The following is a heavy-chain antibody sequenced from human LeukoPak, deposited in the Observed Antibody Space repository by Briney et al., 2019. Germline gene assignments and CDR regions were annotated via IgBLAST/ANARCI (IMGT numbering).Heavy chain of an antibody. CDR2: ISGSGGST. D-gene: IGHD4-23*01. CDR1: GFTFSSYG. CDR3: ARDYGGSSPFDY. Sequence: PGGSLRLSCAASGFTFSSYGMSWVRQAPGKGLEWVSAISGSGGSTYYADSVKGRFTISRDNSKNTLYLQMNSLRAEDTAVYYCARDYGGSSPFDYWGQGTLVPVSS. J-gene: IGHJ4*02. V-gene: IGHV3-23*01.